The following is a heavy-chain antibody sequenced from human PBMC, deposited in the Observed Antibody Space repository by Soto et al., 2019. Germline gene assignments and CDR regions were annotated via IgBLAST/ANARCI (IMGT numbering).Heavy chain of an antibody. D-gene: IGHD3-22*01. CDR2: IWYDGSNK. J-gene: IGHJ4*02. CDR1: GFTFSSYG. Sequence: PGGSLRLSCAASGFTFSSYGMHWVRQAPGKGLEWVAVIWYDGSNKYYADSVKGRFTISRDNSKNTLYLQMNSLRAEDTAVYYCARDPGRPYYDSSGSLDYWGQGTLVTVSS. CDR3: ARDPGRPYYDSSGSLDY. V-gene: IGHV3-33*01.